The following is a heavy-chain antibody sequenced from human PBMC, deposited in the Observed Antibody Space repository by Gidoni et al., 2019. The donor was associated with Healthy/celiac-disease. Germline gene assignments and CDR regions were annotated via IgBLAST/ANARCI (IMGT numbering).Heavy chain of an antibody. V-gene: IGHV3-30*02. Sequence: QVQLVESGGGVVQPGRSRRLSFPASGFTFRSYGMHWVRQAPGKGLGGVAFIRYDGSNKYYADSVKGRFTIARDNSKNTLYLQMNSLRAEDTAVYYCAKGGQSSSSAYYYYGMDVWGQGTTVTVSS. CDR1: GFTFRSYG. CDR3: AKGGQSSSSAYYYYGMDV. J-gene: IGHJ6*02. D-gene: IGHD6-6*01. CDR2: IRYDGSNK.